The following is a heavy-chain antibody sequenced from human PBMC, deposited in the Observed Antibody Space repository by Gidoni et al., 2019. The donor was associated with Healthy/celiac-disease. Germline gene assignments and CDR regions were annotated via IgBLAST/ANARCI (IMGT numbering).Heavy chain of an antibody. V-gene: IGHV3-23*04. J-gene: IGHJ4*02. Sequence: EVQLVESGGGLVQPGGSLRLSCAASGFTFSSYAMSWVRQAPGKGLEWVSAISGSGGSTYYADSVKGRFTISRDNSKNTLYLQMNSLRAEDTAVYYCAKDVGRRYYYDSSGYYYFDYWGQGTLVTVSS. CDR2: ISGSGGST. D-gene: IGHD3-22*01. CDR3: AKDVGRRYYYDSSGYYYFDY. CDR1: GFTFSSYA.